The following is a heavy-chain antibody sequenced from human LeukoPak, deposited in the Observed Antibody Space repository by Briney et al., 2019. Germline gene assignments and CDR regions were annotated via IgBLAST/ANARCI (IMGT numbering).Heavy chain of an antibody. J-gene: IGHJ5*02. V-gene: IGHV3-33*06. CDR3: AKKMVSGGTNWFDP. Sequence: GGSLRLSCAASGFTFSSYGMHWVRQAPGKGLEWVAVIWYDGSNKYYADSVKGRFTISRDNSKNTLYLQMNSLRAEDTAVYYCAKKMVSGGTNWFDPWGQGTLVTVSS. CDR2: IWYDGSNK. D-gene: IGHD6-13*01. CDR1: GFTFSSYG.